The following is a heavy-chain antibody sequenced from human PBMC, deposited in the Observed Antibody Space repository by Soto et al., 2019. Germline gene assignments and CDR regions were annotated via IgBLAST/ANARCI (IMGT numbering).Heavy chain of an antibody. D-gene: IGHD3-16*01. Sequence: QVQLVQTGAEVKKPGASVKVSCKASGYTFTDYYMHWVRQAPGQRLEWMGWINPNSGTTKYEQKFQRWVTMTREASITTVYMEVSRRRSDDTAVYYCARVPLGVYYGMDVWGQGTRVTVSS. CDR3: ARVPLGVYYGMDV. V-gene: IGHV1-2*04. J-gene: IGHJ6*01. CDR1: GYTFTDYY. CDR2: INPNSGTT.